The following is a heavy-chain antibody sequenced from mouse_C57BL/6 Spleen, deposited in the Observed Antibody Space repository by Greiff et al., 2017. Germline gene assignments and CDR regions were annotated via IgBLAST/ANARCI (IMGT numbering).Heavy chain of an antibody. V-gene: IGHV1-81*01. D-gene: IGHD3-3*01. CDR3: ARTGLGLYYFDD. J-gene: IGHJ2*01. Sequence: QVQLQQSGAELARPGASVKLSCKASGYTFTSSGISWVKQRTGQGLEWIGEIYPRSGNTYYNAKFKGKATLTADKSSSTAYMELRSLTSEDSAVDFCARTGLGLYYFDDWGQGTTLTVSS. CDR2: IYPRSGNT. CDR1: GYTFTSSG.